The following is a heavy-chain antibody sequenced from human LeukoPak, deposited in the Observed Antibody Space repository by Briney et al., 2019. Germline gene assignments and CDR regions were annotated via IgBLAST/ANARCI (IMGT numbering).Heavy chain of an antibody. V-gene: IGHV1-2*02. Sequence: ASVKVSCKASGYTFTGYYMHWVRQAPGQGLEWMGWINPNSGGTNYAQKFQGRVTMTRDTFISTAYMELSRLRSDDTAVYYCASANLTYSGFDPWGQGTLVTVSS. CDR1: GYTFTGYY. J-gene: IGHJ5*02. D-gene: IGHD1-26*01. CDR2: INPNSGGT. CDR3: ASANLTYSGFDP.